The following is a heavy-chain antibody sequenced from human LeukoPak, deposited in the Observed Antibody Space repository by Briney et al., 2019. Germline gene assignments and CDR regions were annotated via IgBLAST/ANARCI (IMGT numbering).Heavy chain of an antibody. CDR2: ISAYNGNT. J-gene: IGHJ4*01. CDR3: ARDRVGGDLTGVSLY. D-gene: IGHD4-17*01. V-gene: IGHV1-18*01. Sequence: GASVKVSCKASGYPFDNFGLTWVRQAPGQGLERMGWISAYNGNTHYAQKFRGRLTLTTETSTSTAYLELRSLKSDDTAVYYCARDRVGGDLTGVSLYWGQGTLVTVSS. CDR1: GYPFDNFG.